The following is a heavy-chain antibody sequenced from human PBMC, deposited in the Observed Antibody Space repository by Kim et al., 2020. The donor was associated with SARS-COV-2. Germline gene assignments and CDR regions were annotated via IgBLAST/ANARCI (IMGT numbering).Heavy chain of an antibody. J-gene: IGHJ6*02. CDR3: ARVRYYYGSGSYYNGDYYYYGMDV. Sequence: GGSLRLSCAASGFTFSRYDMHWVRQATGKGLEWVSTIGTAGDTYYPGSVKGRFTISIENAKNSLYLQMNSLRAGDTAVYYCARVRYYYGSGSYYNGDYYYYGMDVWGQGTTVNVSS. CDR2: IGTAGDT. CDR1: GFTFSRYD. V-gene: IGHV3-13*01. D-gene: IGHD3-10*01.